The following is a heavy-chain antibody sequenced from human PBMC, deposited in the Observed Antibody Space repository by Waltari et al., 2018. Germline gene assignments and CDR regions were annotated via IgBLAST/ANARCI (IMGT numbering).Heavy chain of an antibody. Sequence: EVQLVESGGGLVQPGGSLRLSCAASGFTFSSYSMNWVRQAPGKGVDWFSDLWRRTSTRCLADSVKGRFTISRDTANNSLYLQMNSLRSEDTAVYYWARDGTTVWLDYWGQGTLVTVSS. J-gene: IGHJ4*02. CDR1: GFTFSSYS. CDR2: LWRRTSTR. CDR3: ARDGTTVWLDY. V-gene: IGHV3-48*04. D-gene: IGHD4-4*01.